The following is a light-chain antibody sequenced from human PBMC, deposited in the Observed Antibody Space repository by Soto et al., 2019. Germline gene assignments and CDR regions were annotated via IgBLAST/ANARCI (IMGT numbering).Light chain of an antibody. J-gene: IGLJ1*01. Sequence: QSALTQPASVSGSPGQSITISCTGTSSDVGGYRYVSWYQQHPGKAPKLTIYEVNNRPSGVSNRFSGSKSGNTASLTISGLQAEDEADYFCTSYTSGGTPYVFGTGTKLTVL. CDR2: EVN. V-gene: IGLV2-14*01. CDR1: SSDVGGYRY. CDR3: TSYTSGGTPYV.